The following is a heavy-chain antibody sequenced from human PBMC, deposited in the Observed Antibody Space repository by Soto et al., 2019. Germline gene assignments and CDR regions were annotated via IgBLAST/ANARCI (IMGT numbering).Heavy chain of an antibody. CDR3: ARDVAAAAP. Sequence: ASVEVCCKASGDTFTSYAMHWVRQAPGQRLEWMGWINAGNGNTKYSQKFQGRVTITKDTSASTAYMELSSLRSEDTAVYYCARDVAAAAPWGQRTLVTVSS. CDR2: INAGNGNT. V-gene: IGHV1-3*01. CDR1: GDTFTSYA. J-gene: IGHJ5*02. D-gene: IGHD6-13*01.